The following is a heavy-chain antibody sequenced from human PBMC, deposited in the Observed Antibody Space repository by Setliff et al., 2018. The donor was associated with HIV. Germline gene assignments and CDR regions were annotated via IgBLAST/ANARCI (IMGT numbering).Heavy chain of an antibody. V-gene: IGHV4-31*03. CDR1: GDPIFIGGYY. Sequence: SETLSLTCTVSGDPIFIGGYYWSWIRQHPGGGLEWVGYIYHTGKTYYNPSLQSRIIMSLDMSQNQFSLKLSSVTAADTAVYYCAKEGNSVDNWLDPWGPGTLVTVS. CDR3: AKEGNSVDNWLDP. J-gene: IGHJ5*02. CDR2: IYHTGKT. D-gene: IGHD1-26*01.